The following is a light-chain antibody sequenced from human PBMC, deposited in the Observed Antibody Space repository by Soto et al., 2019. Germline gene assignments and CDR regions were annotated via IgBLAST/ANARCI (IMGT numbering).Light chain of an antibody. Sequence: EIVMTQSPATLSVSPGERATLSCRASQSVSSNLAWYQHKPGQAPRLLIYATSTRATGIPARFSGSGSGTEFTLTISSLQSEDFAVYYCQHRMNWPLTFGQGTRLEIK. CDR2: ATS. J-gene: IGKJ5*01. V-gene: IGKV3-15*01. CDR1: QSVSSN. CDR3: QHRMNWPLT.